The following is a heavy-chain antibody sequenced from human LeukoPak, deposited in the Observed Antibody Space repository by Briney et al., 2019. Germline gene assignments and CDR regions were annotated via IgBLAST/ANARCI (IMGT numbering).Heavy chain of an antibody. D-gene: IGHD3-16*02. CDR1: ELTFCGYA. Sequence: GRSLCLSSAVSELTFCGYAMTCVPETPGKGLECGSTISVSGGRTYYADYVKGRFTISRDNFKNTLYLQMSSLRAEDTAVYYCAKDRRTFGGVIVREYYLDYWGQGTLVTVSS. CDR3: AKDRRTFGGVIVREYYLDY. J-gene: IGHJ4*02. V-gene: IGHV3-23*01. CDR2: ISVSGGRT.